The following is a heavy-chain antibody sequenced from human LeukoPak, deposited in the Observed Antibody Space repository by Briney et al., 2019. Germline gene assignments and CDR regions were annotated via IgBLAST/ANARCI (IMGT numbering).Heavy chain of an antibody. V-gene: IGHV4-59*01. J-gene: IGHJ5*02. CDR3: ARHLGYCSSTSCYPWFDP. D-gene: IGHD2-2*01. Sequence: SETLSLTCTVSSGSISSYYWSWIRQSPGKGLEWIGYIYYSGTTDYNPSLKNRVTISVDTSKNQFSLKLSSVTAADTAVYYCARHLGYCSSTSCYPWFDPWGRGTLVTVSS. CDR1: SGSISSYY. CDR2: IYYSGTT.